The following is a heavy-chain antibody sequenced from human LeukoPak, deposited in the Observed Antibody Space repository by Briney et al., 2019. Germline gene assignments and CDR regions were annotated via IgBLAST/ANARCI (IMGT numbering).Heavy chain of an antibody. V-gene: IGHV3-43D*04. CDR3: AKDGAVTTEYYFDC. CDR2: ISWDGGST. J-gene: IGHJ4*02. Sequence: PGGSLRLSCAASGFTFDDYAMHWVRQAPGKGLEWVSLISWDGGSTYYADSVKGRFTISRDNSKNSLYLQMNSLRAEDTALYYCAKDGAVTTEYYFDCWGQGTLVTVSS. CDR1: GFTFDDYA. D-gene: IGHD4-17*01.